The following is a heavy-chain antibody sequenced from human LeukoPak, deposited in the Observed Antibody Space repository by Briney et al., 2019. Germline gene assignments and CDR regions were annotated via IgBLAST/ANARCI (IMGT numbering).Heavy chain of an antibody. J-gene: IGHJ3*02. CDR3: ASLGPGYSSSQSAFDI. CDR1: GFTFSSYW. Sequence: HPGGSLRLSCAASGFTFSSYWMSWVRQAPGKGLEWVANIKQDGSEKYYVDSVKGRFTISRDNAKNSLYLQTNSLRAEDTAVYYCASLGPGYSSSQSAFDIWGQGTMVTVSS. CDR2: IKQDGSEK. V-gene: IGHV3-7*01. D-gene: IGHD6-13*01.